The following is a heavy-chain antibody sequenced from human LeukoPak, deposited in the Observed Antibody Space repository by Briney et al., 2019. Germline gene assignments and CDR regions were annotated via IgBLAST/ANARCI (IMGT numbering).Heavy chain of an antibody. CDR3: ARSWIPVIGSRLARDQ. D-gene: IGHD2-21*01. J-gene: IGHJ4*02. Sequence: GGSLRLSCAASGFTFSRYAMHWVRQAPGKGLEYVSAISANGGTTYYANSVKDRFTISRDNSKNTLYLQMGSLRADDMAVYYCARSWIPVIGSRLARDQWGQGILVTVAS. CDR1: GFTFSRYA. V-gene: IGHV3-64*01. CDR2: ISANGGTT.